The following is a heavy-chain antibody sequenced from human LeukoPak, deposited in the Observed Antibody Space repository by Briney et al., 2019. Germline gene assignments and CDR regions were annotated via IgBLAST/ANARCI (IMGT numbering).Heavy chain of an antibody. V-gene: IGHV1-69*06. J-gene: IGHJ6*03. D-gene: IGHD6-13*01. CDR2: IIPTFGTA. Sequence: GASVKVSCKASGGTFSSYAISWVRQAPGQGLEWMGGIIPTFGTANYAQKFQGGVTITADKSTSTAYMELSSLRSEDTAVYYCARERDKSSSWYPSFKWDYYYMDVWGKGTTVTVSS. CDR1: GGTFSSYA. CDR3: ARERDKSSSWYPSFKWDYYYMDV.